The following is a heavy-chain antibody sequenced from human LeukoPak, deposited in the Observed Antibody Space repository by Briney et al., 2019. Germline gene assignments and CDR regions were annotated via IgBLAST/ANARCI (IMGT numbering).Heavy chain of an antibody. V-gene: IGHV3-72*01. CDR3: VRSSYYDGAGTSLDAFDT. CDR2: SRTKFHRHTT. J-gene: IGHJ3*02. Sequence: GGSLRLSCGTSGFIFSDHHLDWVRQAPGKGLEWIGRSRTKFHRHTTRYAASVEGRFTISREDSENSMYLEMNSLRSEDTAMYYCVRSSYYDGAGTSLDAFDTWGQGTMVTVSS. D-gene: IGHD3-22*01. CDR1: GFIFSDHH.